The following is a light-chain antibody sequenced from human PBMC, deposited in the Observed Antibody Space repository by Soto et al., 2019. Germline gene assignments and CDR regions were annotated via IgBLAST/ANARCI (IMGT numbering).Light chain of an antibody. CDR3: QQYYSSPT. J-gene: IGKJ4*01. CDR1: QSVLYSSNNKNY. CDR2: WAS. V-gene: IGKV4-1*01. Sequence: DIVMTQSPDSLAVSLGERATINCKSSQSVLYSSNNKNYLAWYQQKPGQAPKLLFYWASNRESGVPDRFSGSGSGKDFTLAISSLQAEDVAVYYCQQYYSSPTFGGGTKVEIK.